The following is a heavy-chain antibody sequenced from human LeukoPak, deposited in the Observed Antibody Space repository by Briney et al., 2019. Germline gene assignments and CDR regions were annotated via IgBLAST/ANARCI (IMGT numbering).Heavy chain of an antibody. CDR3: ARQSSGYPYYFDY. V-gene: IGHV4-59*01. Sequence: SETLSLTCTVSGGTINSGYWSWIRQPPGRGLEWIGYIYYSGSTGYNPSLNSRLTIAVDPSKNQFSLKLSSVTAADTAVYYCARQSSGYPYYFDYWGQGTLVTVSS. J-gene: IGHJ4*02. CDR1: GGTINSGY. CDR2: IYYSGST. D-gene: IGHD5-12*01.